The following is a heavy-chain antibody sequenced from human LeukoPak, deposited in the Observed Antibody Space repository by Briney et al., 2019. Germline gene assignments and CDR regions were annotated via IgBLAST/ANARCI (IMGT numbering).Heavy chain of an antibody. CDR2: IFARGGT. J-gene: IGHJ4*02. Sequence: SETLSLTCTVSGASFGSYYWNWIRQPPGKGLEWIGYIFARGGTSYNPSLKSRATILIDTSKNQFSLSLTSVTAADTAVYYCATLGYCTGGDCYQGDFWGQGTLVTVSS. D-gene: IGHD2-8*02. CDR1: GASFGSYY. V-gene: IGHV4-59*01. CDR3: ATLGYCTGGDCYQGDF.